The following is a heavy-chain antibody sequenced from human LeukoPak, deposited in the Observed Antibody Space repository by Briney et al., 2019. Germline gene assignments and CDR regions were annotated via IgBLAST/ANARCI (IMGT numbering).Heavy chain of an antibody. CDR1: GFIFSTYW. CDR3: ARGSGIDY. J-gene: IGHJ4*02. Sequence: GGSLRLSCAVSGFIFSTYWMNWVRQAPGKGLEWVATIKYDGSDKYYVDSVKGRFTVSRDNAQNSLYLQMNSLSAEDTAVYYCARGSGIDYWGQGTLVSASS. D-gene: IGHD1-26*01. CDR2: IKYDGSDK. V-gene: IGHV3-7*05.